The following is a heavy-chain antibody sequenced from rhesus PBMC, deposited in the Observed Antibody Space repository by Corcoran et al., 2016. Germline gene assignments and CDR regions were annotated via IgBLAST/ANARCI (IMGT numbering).Heavy chain of an antibody. Sequence: EVQLVESGGGLVQPGGSLRLSCAASGFTFSSYGMSLVRQAPGKGLEWVSYISNGGGSTYYADSVKGRFTISRDNSKNTLSLQMNSLRAEDTAVYYCAKDRDAFDFWGQGLRVTVSS. V-gene: IGHV3S5*01. CDR1: GFTFSSYG. J-gene: IGHJ3*01. CDR2: ISNGGGST. CDR3: AKDRDAFDF.